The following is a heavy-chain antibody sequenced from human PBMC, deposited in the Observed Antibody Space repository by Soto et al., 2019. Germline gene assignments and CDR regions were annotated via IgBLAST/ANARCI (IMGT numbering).Heavy chain of an antibody. CDR1: GGSISSSSYY. J-gene: IGHJ4*02. V-gene: IGHV4-39*01. CDR2: IYYSGST. CDR3: APQTRDYYDSSGYLVLGYYFDY. D-gene: IGHD3-22*01. Sequence: QLQLQESGPGLVKPSETLSLTCTVSGGSISSSSYYWGWIRQPPGKGLEWIGSIYYSGSTYYNPSLKSRVTISVDTSKNQFSLKLSSVTAADTAVYYCAPQTRDYYDSSGYLVLGYYFDYWGQGTLVTVSS.